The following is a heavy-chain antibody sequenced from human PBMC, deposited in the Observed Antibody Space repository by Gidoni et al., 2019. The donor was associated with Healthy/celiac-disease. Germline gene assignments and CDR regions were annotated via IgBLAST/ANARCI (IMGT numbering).Heavy chain of an antibody. CDR3: ARGGAAALKSPYYFDY. CDR2: IYYSGSP. J-gene: IGHJ4*02. CDR1: GGSISSGGYY. V-gene: IGHV4-31*03. Sequence: QVQLQESGPGLVKPSQTLSLTCTVAGGSISSGGYYWSWILHHSGKGLDLIGFIYYSGSPYYIPSLKSRVTISVDTSKNQFSLKLSSVTAADTAVYYCARGGAAALKSPYYFDYWGQGTLVTVSS. D-gene: IGHD6-13*01.